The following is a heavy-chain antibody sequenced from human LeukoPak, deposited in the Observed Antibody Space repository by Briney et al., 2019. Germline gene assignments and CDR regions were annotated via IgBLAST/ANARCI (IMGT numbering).Heavy chain of an antibody. CDR2: ISAYNGNT. Sequence: KVSCKAXGYTFTXYGISWVRQAPGQGLEWMGWISAYNGNTNYAQKLQGRVTMTTDTSTSTAYMELRSLRSDDTAVYYCARVLTMVRGVITQYYYYGMDVWGQGTTVTVSS. CDR1: GYTFTXYG. J-gene: IGHJ6*02. V-gene: IGHV1-18*01. D-gene: IGHD3-10*01. CDR3: ARVLTMVRGVITQYYYYGMDV.